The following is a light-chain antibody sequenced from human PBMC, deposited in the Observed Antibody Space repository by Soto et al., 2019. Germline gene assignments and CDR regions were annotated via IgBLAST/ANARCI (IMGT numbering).Light chain of an antibody. Sequence: DMQRTESGSSVALCGVHIVTLTCRASQSISSWLAWYQQKPGKAPKLLIYKASSLESGVPSRFSGSGYGTEFNLAMRSRQPGEFAVSNCQQYNTWPRTFGQGTKVDIK. CDR3: QQYNTWPRT. CDR2: KAS. J-gene: IGKJ1*01. V-gene: IGKV1-5*03. CDR1: QSISSW.